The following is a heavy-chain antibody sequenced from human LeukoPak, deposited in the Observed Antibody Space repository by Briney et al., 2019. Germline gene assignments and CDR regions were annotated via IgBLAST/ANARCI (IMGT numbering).Heavy chain of an antibody. J-gene: IGHJ5*02. Sequence: KPSEALSLTCTVSGGSISSSSYYWGWIRQPPGKGLEWIGSIYYSGSTYYNPSLKSRVTISVDTSKNQFSLKLSSVTAADTAVYCCARHVKVAVAVTSDNWFDPWGQGTLVTVSS. CDR1: GGSISSSSYY. CDR3: ARHVKVAVAVTSDNWFDP. D-gene: IGHD6-19*01. V-gene: IGHV4-39*01. CDR2: IYYSGST.